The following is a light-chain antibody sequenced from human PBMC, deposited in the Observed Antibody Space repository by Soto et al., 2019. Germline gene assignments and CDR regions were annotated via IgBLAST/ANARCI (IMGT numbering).Light chain of an antibody. Sequence: EIVLTQSPATLSSSPGETATLSCRASQYVGTRLAWYQHKPGQAPRLLIYYTSNRATGIPARFSGSGSGTDFTLTINSLAPEDFATYYCQQYNSYWTFGQGTKVDIK. CDR1: QYVGTR. CDR2: YTS. J-gene: IGKJ1*01. CDR3: QQYNSYWT. V-gene: IGKV3-11*01.